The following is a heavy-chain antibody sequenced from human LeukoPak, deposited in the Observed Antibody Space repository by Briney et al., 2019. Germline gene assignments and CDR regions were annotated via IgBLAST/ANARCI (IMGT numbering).Heavy chain of an antibody. CDR2: INSDGSSI. Sequence: GGSLRLSCAASGFTFSSYWMRWVRQAPGKGLVWVSRINSDGSSIKYADSVKGRFTISRDNAKNTLFLQMNSLRAEDTAVYYCARFEGYGSGSNWGQGTLVTVSS. CDR1: GFTFSSYW. D-gene: IGHD3-10*01. J-gene: IGHJ4*02. V-gene: IGHV3-74*03. CDR3: ARFEGYGSGSN.